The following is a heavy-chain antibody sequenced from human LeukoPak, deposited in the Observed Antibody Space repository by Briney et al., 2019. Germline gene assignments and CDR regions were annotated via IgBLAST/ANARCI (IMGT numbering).Heavy chain of an antibody. CDR3: ARDLKPYYYDSSGPLNY. V-gene: IGHV3-30*03. J-gene: IGHJ4*02. CDR2: ISYDGSNK. CDR1: GFTFSFYG. D-gene: IGHD3-22*01. Sequence: PPGRSLRLPCAASGFTFSFYGIHWVRQPPGKGLEWVAVISYDGSNKYYADSVKGRFTISRDNAKNTLYLQMNSLRAEDTAVYYCARDLKPYYYDSSGPLNYWGQGTLVTVSS.